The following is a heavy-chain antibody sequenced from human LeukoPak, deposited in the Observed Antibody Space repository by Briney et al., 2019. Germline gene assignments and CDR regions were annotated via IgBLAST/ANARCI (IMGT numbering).Heavy chain of an antibody. V-gene: IGHV3-9*01. CDR3: AKVKRPSWSALGY. D-gene: IGHD1-26*01. Sequence: GGSLRLSCAASGFTFNDYAMHWVRQAPGKGLEWVSGISWNSGSIGYADSVKGRFTISRDNAKNSLYLQMNSLRAEDTALYYCAKVKRPSWSALGYWGQGTLVTVSS. CDR1: GFTFNDYA. CDR2: ISWNSGSI. J-gene: IGHJ4*02.